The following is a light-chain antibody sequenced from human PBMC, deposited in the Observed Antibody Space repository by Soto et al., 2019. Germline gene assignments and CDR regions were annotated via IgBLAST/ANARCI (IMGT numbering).Light chain of an antibody. J-gene: IGKJ4*01. CDR3: HQYGSSPLPGGSPLP. V-gene: IGKV3-20*01. CDR1: QSVSGNY. Sequence: ENVLTQSPGTLSLSPGERATLSCRASQSVSGNYLAWYQHKPGQAPMLLIYGASSRATGIADRFSGSGSGTDFTLTISRMGPEDFAVYYCHQYGSSPLPGGSPLPFGGGTKVVIK. CDR2: GAS.